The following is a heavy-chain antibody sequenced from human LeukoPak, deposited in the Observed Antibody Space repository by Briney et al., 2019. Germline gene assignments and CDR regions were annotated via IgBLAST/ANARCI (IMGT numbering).Heavy chain of an antibody. CDR2: INPSGGST. J-gene: IGHJ6*03. Sequence: ASVKVSCKASGYTFTSYYMHWVRQAPGQGLEWMGIINPSGGSTSYAQKFQGRVTMTRDMSTSTVYMELSSLRSADTAVYYCARERGYYCSGGSCYLGESLVYYYMDVWGKGTTVTVSS. D-gene: IGHD2-15*01. V-gene: IGHV1-46*01. CDR3: ARERGYYCSGGSCYLGESLVYYYMDV. CDR1: GYTFTSYY.